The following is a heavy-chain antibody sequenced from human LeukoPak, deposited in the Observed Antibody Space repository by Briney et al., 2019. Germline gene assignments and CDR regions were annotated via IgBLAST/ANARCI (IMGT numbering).Heavy chain of an antibody. D-gene: IGHD1-26*01. V-gene: IGHV4-4*09. CDR3: ATLHIVGATSWFDP. Sequence: SETLSLTCTVSGGSISSYYWSWILQPPGKGLEWIGYIYTSGSTNYNPSLKSRVTISVDTSKNQFSLKLSSVTAADTAVYYCATLHIVGATSWFDPWGQGTLVTVSS. J-gene: IGHJ5*02. CDR1: GGSISSYY. CDR2: IYTSGST.